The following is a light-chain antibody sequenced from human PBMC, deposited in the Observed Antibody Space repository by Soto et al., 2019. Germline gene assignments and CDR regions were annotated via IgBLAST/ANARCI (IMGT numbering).Light chain of an antibody. CDR2: AAS. J-gene: IGKJ1*01. CDR3: HQSYSTPQT. CDR1: QSISIY. Sequence: DIQMTQSPSSVSASVGNIVTITCLASQSISIYLNWYRQKPEKAPKLMIYAASSLQCEIRARSSGSGSGSDFALTISSLQPEHFATYYCHQSYSTPQTFGQGTKVDI. V-gene: IGKV1-39*01.